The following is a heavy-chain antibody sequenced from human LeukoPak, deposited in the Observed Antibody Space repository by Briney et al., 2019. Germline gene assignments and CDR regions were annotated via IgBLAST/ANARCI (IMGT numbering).Heavy chain of an antibody. V-gene: IGHV3-21*01. CDR1: GFTFSSYS. CDR3: ARVWEDIVVVPAAINP. D-gene: IGHD2-2*01. CDR2: ISSSSSYI. Sequence: GGSLRLSCAASGFTFSSYSMNWVRQAPGKGLEWVSSISSSSSYIYYADSVKGRFTISRDNAKNSLYLQMNSLRAEDTAVYYCARVWEDIVVVPAAINPWGQGTLVTVSS. J-gene: IGHJ5*02.